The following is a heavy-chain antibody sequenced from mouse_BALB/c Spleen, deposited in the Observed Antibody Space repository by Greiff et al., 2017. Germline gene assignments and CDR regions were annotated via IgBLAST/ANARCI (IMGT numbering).Heavy chain of an antibody. CDR2: ISYSGST. V-gene: IGHV3-8*02. J-gene: IGHJ2*01. CDR3: ARYEPSYYYGSSYFDY. Sequence: EVQLQESGPSLVKPSQTLSLTCSVTGDSITSGYWNWIRKFPGNKLEYMGYISYSGSTYYNPSLKSRISITRDTSKNQYYLQLNSVTTEDTATYYCARYEPSYYYGSSYFDYWGQGTTLTVSS. D-gene: IGHD1-1*01. CDR1: GDSITSGY.